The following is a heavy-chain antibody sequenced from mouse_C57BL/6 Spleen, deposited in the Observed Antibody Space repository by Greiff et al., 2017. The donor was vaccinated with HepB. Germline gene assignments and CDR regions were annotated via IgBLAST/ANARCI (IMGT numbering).Heavy chain of an antibody. D-gene: IGHD1-1*01. Sequence: EVKVVESGGGLVKPGGSLKLSCAASGFTFSDYGMHWVRQAPEKGLEWVAYISSGSSTIYYADTVKGRFTISRDNAKNTLFLQMTSLRSEDTAMYYCARRGLTTVATGWYFDVWGTGTTVTVSS. CDR1: GFTFSDYG. J-gene: IGHJ1*03. CDR2: ISSGSSTI. V-gene: IGHV5-17*01. CDR3: ARRGLTTVATGWYFDV.